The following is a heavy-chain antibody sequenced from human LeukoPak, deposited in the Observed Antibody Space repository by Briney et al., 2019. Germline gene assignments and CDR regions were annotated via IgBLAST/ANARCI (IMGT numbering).Heavy chain of an antibody. D-gene: IGHD3-9*01. V-gene: IGHV5-51*01. CDR1: GYSFTSYW. CDR3: ATYYDILTGADHDAFDI. J-gene: IGHJ3*02. CDR2: IYPGDSDT. Sequence: GESLKISCKGSGYSFTSYWIGWVRQMPGKGLEWVGIIYPGDSDTRYSPSFQGQVTISADKSISTAYLQWSSLKASDTAMYYCATYYDILTGADHDAFDIWGQGTMVTVSS.